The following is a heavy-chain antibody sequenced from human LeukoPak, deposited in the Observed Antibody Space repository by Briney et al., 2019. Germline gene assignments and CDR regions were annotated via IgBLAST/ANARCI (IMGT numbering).Heavy chain of an antibody. CDR2: IYSSGST. CDR1: GGSTNNYY. V-gene: IGHV4-4*09. CDR3: ARLTFTTRPVDV. Sequence: SETLSLTCTVSGGSTNNYYWSWIRQPPGKGLEYIGYIYSSGSTNYNPSLTSRVTISVDTSKNQFSLKLTSVTAADTAVYYCARLTFTTRPVDVWGKGTTVTVSS. D-gene: IGHD6-6*01. J-gene: IGHJ6*04.